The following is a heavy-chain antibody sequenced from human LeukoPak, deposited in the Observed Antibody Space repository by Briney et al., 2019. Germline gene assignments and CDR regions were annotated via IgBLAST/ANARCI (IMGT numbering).Heavy chain of an antibody. CDR1: GFTFSSYG. D-gene: IGHD3-22*01. CDR2: IRYDGSNK. CDR3: AKDGATYYYDSSGYYYY. Sequence: PGGSLRLSCAASGFTFSSYGMHWVRQAPGKGLEWVAFIRYDGSNKYYADSVKGRFTISRDNSKNTPYLQMNSLRAEDTAVYYCAKDGATYYYDSSGYYYYWGQGTLVTVSS. J-gene: IGHJ4*02. V-gene: IGHV3-30*02.